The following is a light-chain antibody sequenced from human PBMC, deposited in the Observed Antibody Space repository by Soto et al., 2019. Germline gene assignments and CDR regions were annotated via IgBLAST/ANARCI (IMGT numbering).Light chain of an antibody. CDR1: QSISNN. CDR2: GAS. V-gene: IGKV3-15*01. J-gene: IGKJ1*01. CDR3: QQYNNWWT. Sequence: EIVMTQSPATLSVSAGERGTLSCRASQSISNNLAWYHQRPGQAPRLLIYGASTRATGIPARFSGSGSGTEFTLTLSSLQSEDFAVYYCQQYNNWWTFGQGTRVEIK.